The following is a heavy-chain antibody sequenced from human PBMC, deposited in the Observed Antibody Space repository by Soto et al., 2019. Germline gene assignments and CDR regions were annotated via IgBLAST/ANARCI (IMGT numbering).Heavy chain of an antibody. CDR3: ATEERLQLWLNYYYGMDV. V-gene: IGHV1-18*01. Sequence: QVPLVQSGAEVKKPGASVKVSCKASGYTFTSYGISWVRQAPGQGLEWMGWISAYNGNTNYAQKLQGRVTMTPDTPTSTAYMELRSLRSDDTAVYYCATEERLQLWLNYYYGMDVWGQGTTVTVSS. CDR1: GYTFTSYG. D-gene: IGHD5-18*01. J-gene: IGHJ6*02. CDR2: ISAYNGNT.